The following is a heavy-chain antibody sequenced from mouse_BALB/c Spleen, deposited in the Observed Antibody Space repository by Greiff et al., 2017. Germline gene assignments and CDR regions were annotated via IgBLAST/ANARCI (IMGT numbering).Heavy chain of an antibody. CDR2: ISDGGSYT. J-gene: IGHJ3*01. Sequence: EVQVVESGGGLVKPGGSLKLSCAASGFSFSDYYMYWVRQTPEKRLEWVATISDGGSYTYYPASVKGRFTISRDNAKNNRYLQMSSLKSEDTAMYYCAREGGDYGSSYRTGFAYWGQGTLVTVSA. CDR1: GFSFSDYY. CDR3: AREGGDYGSSYRTGFAY. V-gene: IGHV5-4*02. D-gene: IGHD1-1*01.